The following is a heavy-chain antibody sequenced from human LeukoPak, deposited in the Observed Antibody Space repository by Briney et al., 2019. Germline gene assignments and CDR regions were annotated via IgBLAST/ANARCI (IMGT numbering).Heavy chain of an antibody. CDR3: ARASRDY. Sequence: GGSLRLSCAASGFTFSNYWMSWVRQAPGKGLEWVANIKQDGSETDYVDSVKGRFTISRDNAKNTLYLQMNSLRAEDTAVYYCARASRDYWGQGTLVTVSS. J-gene: IGHJ4*02. CDR1: GFTFSNYW. V-gene: IGHV3-7*01. CDR2: IKQDGSET.